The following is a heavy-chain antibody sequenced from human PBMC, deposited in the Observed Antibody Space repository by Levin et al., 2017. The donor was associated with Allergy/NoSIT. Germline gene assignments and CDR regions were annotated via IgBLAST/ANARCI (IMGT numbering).Heavy chain of an antibody. CDR1: GGSFSGYY. CDR3: ARGTPFIRRYDFWSGTQAHFDY. Sequence: SQTLSLTCAVYGGSFSGYYWSWIRQPPGKGLEWIGEINHSGSTNYNPSLKSRVTISVDTSKNQFSLKLSSVTAADTAVYYCARGTPFIRRYDFWSGTQAHFDYWGQGTLVTVSS. D-gene: IGHD3-3*01. V-gene: IGHV4-34*01. J-gene: IGHJ4*02. CDR2: INHSGST.